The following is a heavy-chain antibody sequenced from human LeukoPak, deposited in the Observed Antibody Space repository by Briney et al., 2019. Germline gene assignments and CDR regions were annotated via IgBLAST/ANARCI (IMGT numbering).Heavy chain of an antibody. CDR2: INHSGSA. V-gene: IGHV4-34*01. Sequence: SETLSLTCAVYGGSFSGYYWSWIRQPPGKGLEWIGEINHSGSANYNPSLKSRVTISVDTSKNQFSLKLSSVTAADTAVYYCARGRGYGSGSNYYYYYMDVWGKGTTVTVSS. D-gene: IGHD3-10*01. CDR1: GGSFSGYY. CDR3: ARGRGYGSGSNYYYYYMDV. J-gene: IGHJ6*03.